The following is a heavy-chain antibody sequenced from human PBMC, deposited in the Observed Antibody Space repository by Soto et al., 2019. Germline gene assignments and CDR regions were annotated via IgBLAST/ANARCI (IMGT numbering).Heavy chain of an antibody. CDR3: ARDHGGYDILTGYYVRGGMDV. D-gene: IGHD3-9*01. V-gene: IGHV4-59*01. CDR2: IYCSGST. Sequence: PSETLSLTCTVSGGSISSYYWSWIRQPPGKGLEWIGYIYCSGSTNYNPSLKSRVTISVDTSKNQFSLKLSSVTAADTAVYYCARDHGGYDILTGYYVRGGMDVWGQGTTVTVSS. J-gene: IGHJ6*02. CDR1: GGSISSYY.